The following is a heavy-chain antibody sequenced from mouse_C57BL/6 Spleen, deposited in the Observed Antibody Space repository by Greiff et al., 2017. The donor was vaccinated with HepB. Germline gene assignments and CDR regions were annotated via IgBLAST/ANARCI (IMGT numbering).Heavy chain of an antibody. J-gene: IGHJ2*01. CDR2: ISDGGSYT. CDR1: GFTFSSYA. V-gene: IGHV5-4*01. Sequence: EVQWVESGGGLVKPGGSLKLSCAASGFTFSSYAMSWVRQTPEKRLEWVATISDGGSYTYYPDNVKGRFTISRDNAKNNLYLQMSHLKSEDTAMYYCARDLDPYFDYWGQGTTLTVSS. CDR3: ARDLDPYFDY.